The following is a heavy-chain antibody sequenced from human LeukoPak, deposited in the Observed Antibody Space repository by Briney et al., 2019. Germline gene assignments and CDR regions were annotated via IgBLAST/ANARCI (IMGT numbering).Heavy chain of an antibody. CDR3: AVKTSTVTTGWFDP. J-gene: IGHJ5*02. V-gene: IGHV1-69*13. D-gene: IGHD4-11*01. CDR2: IIPIFGTA. Sequence: ASVKVSCKASGGTFSSYAISWVRQAPGQGPEWMGGIIPIFGTANYAQKFQGRVTITADESTSTAYMELSSLRSEDTAVYYCAVKTSTVTTGWFDPWGQGTLVTVSS. CDR1: GGTFSSYA.